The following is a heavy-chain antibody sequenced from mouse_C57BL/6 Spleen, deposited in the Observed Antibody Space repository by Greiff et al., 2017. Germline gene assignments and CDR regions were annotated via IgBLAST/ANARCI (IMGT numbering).Heavy chain of an antibody. CDR1: GFNIKDDY. Sequence: VQLQQSGAELVRPGASVKLSCTASGFNIKDDYMHWVKQRPEQGLEWIGWIEPENGDTEYASKFQGKATITADTSSNTAYLQLSSLTSEDTAVYYCTTSPVRPMDYWGQGTSGTVSS. V-gene: IGHV14-4*01. CDR2: IEPENGDT. J-gene: IGHJ4*01. CDR3: TTSPVRPMDY.